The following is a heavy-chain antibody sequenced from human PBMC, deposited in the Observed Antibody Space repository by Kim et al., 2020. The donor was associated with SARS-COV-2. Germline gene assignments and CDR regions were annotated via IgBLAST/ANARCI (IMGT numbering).Heavy chain of an antibody. CDR1: GGTFSSYA. J-gene: IGHJ6*02. CDR2: IIPIFGTA. V-gene: IGHV1-69*13. D-gene: IGHD7-27*01. CDR3: ARGRGNWGTHYYYYGMDV. Sequence: SVKVSCKASGGTFSSYAISWVRQAPGQGLEWMGGIIPIFGTANYAQKFQGRVTITADESTSTAYMELSSLRSEDTAVYYCARGRGNWGTHYYYYGMDVWGQGTTVTVSS.